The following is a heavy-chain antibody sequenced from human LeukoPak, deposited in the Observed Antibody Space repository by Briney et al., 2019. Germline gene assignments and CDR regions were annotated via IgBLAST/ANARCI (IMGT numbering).Heavy chain of an antibody. V-gene: IGHV3-23*01. J-gene: IGHJ4*02. CDR2: ISGSGGST. D-gene: IGHD3-9*01. Sequence: GGSLRLSCAASGFTFSSYAMSWVRQAPGKGLEWVSAISGSGGSTYYADSVKGRSTISRDNSKNTLYLQMNSLRAEDTAVYYCAKSMGVLTGYFFDYWGQGTLVTVSS. CDR3: AKSMGVLTGYFFDY. CDR1: GFTFSSYA.